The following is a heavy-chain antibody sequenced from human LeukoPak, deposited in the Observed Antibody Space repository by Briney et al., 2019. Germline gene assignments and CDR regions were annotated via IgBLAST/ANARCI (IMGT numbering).Heavy chain of an antibody. CDR2: IKQDGSEK. J-gene: IGHJ6*03. V-gene: IGHV3-7*01. CDR1: GFTFSSYW. CDR3: AREKVVPAAYYYYYMDV. Sequence: GGSLRLSCAASGFTFSSYWMSWVRQAPGKGLEWVANIKQDGSEKYYVDSVKGRFTISRDNAKNSLYLQMNSLRAEDTAVYYCAREKVVPAAYYYYYMDVWGKGTTVTVSS. D-gene: IGHD2-2*01.